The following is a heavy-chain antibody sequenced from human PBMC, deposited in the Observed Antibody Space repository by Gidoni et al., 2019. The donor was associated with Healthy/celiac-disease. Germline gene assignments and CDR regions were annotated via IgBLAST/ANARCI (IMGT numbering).Heavy chain of an antibody. Sequence: EVQLLESGGGLVQPGGSLRLSCAASGFTFSSYSLSWVRQAPGKGLEWVSAISGSGGSTYYADSVKGRFTISRDNSKNTLYLQMNSLRAEDTAVYYCAKGGAVVTAMVVRRPVYYFDYWGQGTLVTVSS. CDR1: GFTFSSYS. CDR3: AKGGAVVTAMVVRRPVYYFDY. D-gene: IGHD2-21*02. V-gene: IGHV3-23*01. CDR2: ISGSGGST. J-gene: IGHJ4*02.